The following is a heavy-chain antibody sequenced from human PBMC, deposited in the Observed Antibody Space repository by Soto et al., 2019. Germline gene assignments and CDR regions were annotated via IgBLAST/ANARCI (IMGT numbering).Heavy chain of an antibody. V-gene: IGHV1-69*01. CDR2: IIPIFGTA. Sequence: QVQLVQSEAEVQKPGSSVKVSCKASGGTFSSYAISWVRQAPGQGLEWMGGIIPIFGTANYGQKFQGRVTITADESTSTAYMELSSLRSEDTAVYYCARAWSAVVAANWFDPWGQGTLVTVSS. J-gene: IGHJ5*02. CDR1: GGTFSSYA. CDR3: ARAWSAVVAANWFDP. D-gene: IGHD2-15*01.